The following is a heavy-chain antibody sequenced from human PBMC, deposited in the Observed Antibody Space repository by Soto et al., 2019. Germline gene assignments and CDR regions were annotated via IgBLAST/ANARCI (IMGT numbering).Heavy chain of an antibody. J-gene: IGHJ6*03. Sequence: ASVKVSCKASGGTFSSYAISWVRQAPGQGLEWMGGIIPIFGIANYAQKFQGRVTITADKSTSTAYMELSSLRSEDTAVYYCARSPLVVVTAIPRYYYMDVWGKGTTVTVSS. CDR2: IIPIFGIA. D-gene: IGHD2-21*02. V-gene: IGHV1-69*10. CDR3: ARSPLVVVTAIPRYYYMDV. CDR1: GGTFSSYA.